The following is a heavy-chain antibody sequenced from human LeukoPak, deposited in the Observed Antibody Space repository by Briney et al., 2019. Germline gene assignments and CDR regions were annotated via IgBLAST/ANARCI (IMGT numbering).Heavy chain of an antibody. CDR3: ARESDYEASFDY. Sequence: ASVKVSCKASGYTFTSYDINWVRQAPGQGLEWMGWMNPNSGTTDYAQKFQGRVTITRNTSISTAYMELSSLRSEDTAVYYCARESDYEASFDYWGRGTLATVPS. V-gene: IGHV1-8*03. CDR1: GYTFTSYD. D-gene: IGHD4-17*01. CDR2: MNPNSGTT. J-gene: IGHJ4*02.